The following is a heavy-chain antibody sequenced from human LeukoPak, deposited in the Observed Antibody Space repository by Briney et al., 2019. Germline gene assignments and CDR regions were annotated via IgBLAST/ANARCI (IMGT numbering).Heavy chain of an antibody. J-gene: IGHJ4*02. CDR3: ATGNILTGYCFDF. CDR2: IHYTGAT. D-gene: IGHD3-9*01. CDR1: GGSITGYY. V-gene: IGHV4-34*01. Sequence: SETLSLTCAVYGGSITGYYWSWIRQTPGRGLEWVGEIHYTGATSYNPSLKSRATISTDTSKNQFSLRLSSVTAADTAVYYCATGNILTGYCFDFWGQGALVTVSS.